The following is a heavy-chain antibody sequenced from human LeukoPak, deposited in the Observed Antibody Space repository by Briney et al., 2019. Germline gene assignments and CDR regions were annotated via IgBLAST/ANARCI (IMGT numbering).Heavy chain of an antibody. CDR1: GYSFTSYW. J-gene: IGHJ4*02. CDR2: IYPGDSDT. CDR3: ARRLGYCSGGSCYANYFNY. V-gene: IGHV5-51*01. Sequence: GESLKISCKGAGYSFTSYWIGWGRQMPGKGLEWMGIIYPGDSDTRYSPSFQGQVTISADKSISTAYLQWSSLKASDTAMYYCARRLGYCSGGSCYANYFNYWGQGTLVTVSS. D-gene: IGHD2-15*01.